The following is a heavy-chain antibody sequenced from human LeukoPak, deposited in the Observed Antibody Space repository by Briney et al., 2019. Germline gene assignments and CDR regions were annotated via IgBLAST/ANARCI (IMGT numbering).Heavy chain of an antibody. CDR2: IKSDGITT. CDR3: ARGDSYYYDSSGWADYYYGMDV. V-gene: IGHV3-74*03. J-gene: IGHJ6*02. Sequence: GGSLRLSCAASGFTFSSDWMHWVRQVPGKGLVWVSGIKSDGITTTYADSVKGRFTISRDNAKNSLYLQMNSLRAEDTAVYYCARGDSYYYDSSGWADYYYGMDVWGQGTTVTVSS. D-gene: IGHD3-22*01. CDR1: GFTFSSDW.